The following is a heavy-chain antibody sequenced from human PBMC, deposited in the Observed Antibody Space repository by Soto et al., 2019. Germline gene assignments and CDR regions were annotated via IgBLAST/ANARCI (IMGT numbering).Heavy chain of an antibody. CDR1: GYTFTGYY. V-gene: IGHV1-2*02. CDR2: INPNSGGT. J-gene: IGHJ1*01. D-gene: IGHD3-22*01. CDR3: ASGHLEIVVVPTKWGEYFQH. Sequence: QVQLVQSGAEVKKPGASVKVSCKASGYTFTGYYMHWVRQAPGQVLECMGWINPNSGGTNYAQKFQGRVTMTRDTSISTAYMELSRLRSDDTAVYYCASGHLEIVVVPTKWGEYFQHWGQGTLVTVSS.